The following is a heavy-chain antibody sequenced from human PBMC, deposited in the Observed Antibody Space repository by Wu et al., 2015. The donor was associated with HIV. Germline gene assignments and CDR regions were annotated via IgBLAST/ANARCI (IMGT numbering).Heavy chain of an antibody. D-gene: IGHD3-9*01. CDR2: TNVNTGGT. Sequence: QVHLVQSGAEVKKPGASVKVSCKASGYTFTDYFVHWVRQAPGQNFEWMGWTNVNTGGTKYAQKFQGRVTLTRDTSITTAYMEMSGLRSDDTAVYYCARDYYDVLTTFSHYFFDLWGQGTLVTVSS. CDR1: GYTFTDYF. CDR3: ARDYYDVLTTFSHYFFDL. V-gene: IGHV1-2*02. J-gene: IGHJ4*02.